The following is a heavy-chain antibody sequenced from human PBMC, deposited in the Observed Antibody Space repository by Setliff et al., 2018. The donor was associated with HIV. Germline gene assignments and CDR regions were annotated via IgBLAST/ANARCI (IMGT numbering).Heavy chain of an antibody. Sequence: TLSLTCTVPGDSITSGNFFWSWIRQSPGKGLEWIGYIYFSGSATHNPTLKSPVSISVDTSKNQFYLTITSVTAADTAVYYCARGRVFCDGDSCYHFDYWGRGILVTVSS. CDR1: GDSITSGNFF. CDR2: IYFSGSA. D-gene: IGHD2-21*02. V-gene: IGHV4-31*01. CDR3: ARGRVFCDGDSCYHFDY. J-gene: IGHJ4*02.